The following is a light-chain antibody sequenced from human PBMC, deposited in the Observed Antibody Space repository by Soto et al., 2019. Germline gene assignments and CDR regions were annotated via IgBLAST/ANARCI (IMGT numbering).Light chain of an antibody. Sequence: ETVLTQSPATLSLSPGERATLSCRASQSVSRDLAWYQQKPGQAPRLLIYDASNWACGIRARLSGSGSRTYFTLTFLSIEAEDFAIYYRQQRMSSCTFSQGTKPEMK. V-gene: IGKV3-11*01. CDR3: QQRMSSCT. CDR2: DAS. J-gene: IGKJ2*02. CDR1: QSVSRD.